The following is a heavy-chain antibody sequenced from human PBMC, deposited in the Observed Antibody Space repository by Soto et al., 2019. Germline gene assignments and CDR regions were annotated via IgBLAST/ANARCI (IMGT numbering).Heavy chain of an antibody. CDR1: GFTSSDYC. J-gene: IGHJ4*02. D-gene: IGHD3-16*02. Sequence: GGFLSLSCAASGFTSSDYCMSSIRQAPGKGLERVSYISSSGSTIYYADYVKGRFTISRDNAKNSLYLQMNSLRAEDTAVYYCARSTSYDYIWGSYRPYFDYWGQGTLVTVSS. CDR2: ISSSGSTI. V-gene: IGHV3-11*01. CDR3: ARSTSYDYIWGSYRPYFDY.